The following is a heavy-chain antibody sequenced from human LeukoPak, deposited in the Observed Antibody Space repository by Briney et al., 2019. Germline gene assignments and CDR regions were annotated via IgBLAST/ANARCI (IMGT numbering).Heavy chain of an antibody. D-gene: IGHD1-26*01. CDR2: INHSGST. CDR3: ARHLSYYSENFFNWFDP. J-gene: IGHJ5*02. Sequence: SETLSLTCAVYGGSFSGYYWSWLRQPPGKGLEWIGEINHSGSTSYNPSLKSRVTISVDTSKNQFSLKLSSVTAADTAVYYWARHLSYYSENFFNWFDPWGQGTLVTVSS. CDR1: GGSFSGYY. V-gene: IGHV4-34*01.